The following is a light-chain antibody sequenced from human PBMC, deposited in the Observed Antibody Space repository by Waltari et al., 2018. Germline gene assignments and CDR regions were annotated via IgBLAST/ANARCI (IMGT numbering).Light chain of an antibody. Sequence: QLVLTQSPSASASLGASVKLTCTLSSGHSSNVIAWHQQQPEKGPRYLMKVNSDGSHSKGDKIPARFSGSGSGAEHYLTISSLQSEDEADYYCQTGGHGTWVFGGGTKLTVL. CDR2: VNSDGSH. CDR3: QTGGHGTWV. V-gene: IGLV4-69*01. CDR1: SGHSSNV. J-gene: IGLJ3*02.